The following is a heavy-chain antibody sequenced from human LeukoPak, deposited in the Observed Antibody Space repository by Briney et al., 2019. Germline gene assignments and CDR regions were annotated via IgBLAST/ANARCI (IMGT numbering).Heavy chain of an antibody. D-gene: IGHD1-26*01. CDR3: ARRIVGAARFDP. Sequence: NTSETLSLTCTVSGGSISSSSYYWGWIHQPPGKGLEYIGSIFYRGSTNYNPSLKSRVTISVDTSKNQFSLKLSAVTAADTAVYYCARRIVGAARFDPWGQGTLVTVSS. J-gene: IGHJ5*02. CDR1: GGSISSSSYY. CDR2: IFYRGST. V-gene: IGHV4-39*07.